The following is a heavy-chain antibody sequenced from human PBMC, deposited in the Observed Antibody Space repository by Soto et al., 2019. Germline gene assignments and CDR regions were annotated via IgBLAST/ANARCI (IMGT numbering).Heavy chain of an antibody. J-gene: IGHJ5*02. Sequence: QLQLQESGSGLVKPSQTLSLTCTVSGVSITSGSYSWSWIRQAPGQRLEWIGNIHVSGYTSFNPSLKGRVSMSVATTKHQFPLELMSVTVADTAVYYCARGGALRPNAHAPLDPWGRGSLVTVSS. CDR1: GVSITSGSYS. V-gene: IGHV4-30-2*01. D-gene: IGHD2-2*01. CDR3: ARGGALRPNAHAPLDP. CDR2: IHVSGYT.